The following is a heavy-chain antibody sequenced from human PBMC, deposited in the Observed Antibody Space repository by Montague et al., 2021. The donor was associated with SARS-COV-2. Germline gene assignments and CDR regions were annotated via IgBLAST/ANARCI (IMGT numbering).Heavy chain of an antibody. CDR1: GGSISSYY. Sequence: SETLSFTCTVSGGSISSYYWSWIRQPPGKGLEWIGYIYYTGSTNYNPSLRSRVTISVDTSKKQFSLKLNPVTAADTAVYYCASRYDSRGYYVFWGQGTLVTVSS. CDR3: ASRYDSRGYYVF. V-gene: IGHV4-59*08. J-gene: IGHJ4*02. D-gene: IGHD3-22*01. CDR2: IYYTGST.